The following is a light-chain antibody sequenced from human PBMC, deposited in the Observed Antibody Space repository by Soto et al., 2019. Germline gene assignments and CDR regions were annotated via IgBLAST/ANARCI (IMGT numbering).Light chain of an antibody. J-gene: IGLJ3*02. CDR3: QSYDNSLSGSWV. V-gene: IGLV1-40*01. CDR2: GNS. Sequence: ELTQPPSVSVAPGQTARITCGGNNIGSKSVHWYHQIAGTAPKLLIYGNSNRPSGVPDRFSGSKSGTSASLAINGLQAEDEAHYYCQSYDNSLSGSWVFGGGTKLTVL. CDR1: NNIGSKS.